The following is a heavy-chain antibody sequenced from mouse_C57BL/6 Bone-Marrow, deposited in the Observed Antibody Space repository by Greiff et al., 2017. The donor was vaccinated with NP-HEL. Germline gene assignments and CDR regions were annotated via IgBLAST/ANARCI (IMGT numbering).Heavy chain of an antibody. V-gene: IGHV1-64*01. CDR2: IHPNSGST. J-gene: IGHJ4*01. D-gene: IGHD2-2*01. CDR3: ARGLLWLRRRDYYAMDY. Sequence: VQLQQPGAELVKPGASVKLPCKASGYTFTSYWMHWVKQRPGQGLEWIGMIHPNSGSTNYNEKFKSKATLTVDKSSSTAYMQLSSLTSEDSAVYYCARGLLWLRRRDYYAMDYWGQGTSVTVSS. CDR1: GYTFTSYW.